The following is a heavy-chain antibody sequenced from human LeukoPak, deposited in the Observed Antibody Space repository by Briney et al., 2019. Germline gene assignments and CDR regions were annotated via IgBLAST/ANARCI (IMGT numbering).Heavy chain of an antibody. V-gene: IGHV3-23*01. CDR3: TRDFRIVVTDY. Sequence: PGGSLRLSCAASGFTFSSYAMSWVRQAPGKGLEWVSAISGSGGSTYYADSVKGRFTISRDDSKNTLYLQMNSLRTEDTAIYYCTRDFRIVVTDYWGQGTLVTVSS. CDR2: ISGSGGST. J-gene: IGHJ4*02. CDR1: GFTFSSYA. D-gene: IGHD1-26*01.